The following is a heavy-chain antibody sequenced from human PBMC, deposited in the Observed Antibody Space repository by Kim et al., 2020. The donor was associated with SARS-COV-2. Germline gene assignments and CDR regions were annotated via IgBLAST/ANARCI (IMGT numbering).Heavy chain of an antibody. D-gene: IGHD4-17*01. CDR2: IDPSDSYT. J-gene: IGHJ3*02. V-gene: IGHV5-10-1*01. CDR3: AVTVTNVWDAFDI. CDR1: GYSFTSYW. Sequence: GESLKISCKGSGYSFTSYWISWVRQMPGKGLEWMGRIDPSDSYTNYSPSFQGHVTISADKSISTAYLQWSSLKASDTAMYYCAVTVTNVWDAFDIWGQGTMVTVSS.